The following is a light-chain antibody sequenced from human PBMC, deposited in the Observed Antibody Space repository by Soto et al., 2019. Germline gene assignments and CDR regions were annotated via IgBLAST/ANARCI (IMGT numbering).Light chain of an antibody. V-gene: IGKV3-15*01. CDR3: LHYNNWLLT. Sequence: DIVMTQSPATLSVSPGERATLSCRASQSVGSSVAWYQQRPGQAPRLLISGASTRATGIPARFSGRGSGTAFTLSISSLQSEDLAVSYCLHYNNWLLTLGGGTKV. J-gene: IGKJ4*01. CDR2: GAS. CDR1: QSVGSS.